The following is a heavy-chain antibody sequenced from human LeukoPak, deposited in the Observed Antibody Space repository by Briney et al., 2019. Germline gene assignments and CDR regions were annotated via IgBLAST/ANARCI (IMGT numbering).Heavy chain of an antibody. CDR1: GGSISSGDYY. D-gene: IGHD3-9*01. V-gene: IGHV4-30-4*01. J-gene: IGHJ3*02. CDR2: IYYSGST. Sequence: SQTLSLSCTVSGGSISSGDYYWSWIRQPPGKGLEWIGYIYYSGSTYHNPSLKSRVTISVDTSKNQFSLKLSSVTAADTAVYYCAGTYYDILTGPRAFDIWGQGTMVTVSS. CDR3: AGTYYDILTGPRAFDI.